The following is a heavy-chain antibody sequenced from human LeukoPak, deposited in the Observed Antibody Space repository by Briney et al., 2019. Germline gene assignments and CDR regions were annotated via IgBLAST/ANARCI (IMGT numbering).Heavy chain of an antibody. V-gene: IGHV3-48*03. CDR2: ISSRGSTI. D-gene: IGHD5-18*01. CDR1: GFTFSGYE. J-gene: IGHJ4*02. CDR3: ARDSNVDTTMDFDH. Sequence: GGSLRLSCAASGFTFSGYEMNWVRQAPGKGLEWVSYISSRGSTIYYADSVKGRFTISRDNAKCSLYLRMNRLRAAHTAVHYCARDSNVDTTMDFDHWGQGTLVTVSS.